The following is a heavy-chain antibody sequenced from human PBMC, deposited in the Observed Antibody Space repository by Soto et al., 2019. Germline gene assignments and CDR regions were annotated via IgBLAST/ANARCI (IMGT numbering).Heavy chain of an antibody. D-gene: IGHD6-13*01. V-gene: IGHV4-59*08. CDR1: GGSISSYY. J-gene: IGHJ6*03. Sequence: SETLSLTCTVSGGSISSYYWSWIRQPPGMGLEWIGYIYYSGSTNYNPSLKSRVTISVDTSKNQFSLKLSSVTAADTAVYYCARSSFIAAAGTDYYMDVWGKGTTVTVSS. CDR3: ARSSFIAAAGTDYYMDV. CDR2: IYYSGST.